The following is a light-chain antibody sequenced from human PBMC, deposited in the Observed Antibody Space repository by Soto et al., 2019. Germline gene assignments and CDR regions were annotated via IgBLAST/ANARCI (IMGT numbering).Light chain of an antibody. CDR2: DVS. CDR3: QQYNSFPWT. CDR1: QDIGNY. V-gene: IGKV1-33*01. Sequence: DIQMTQSPSSLSASVGDRVTITCQASQDIGNYLNWYQQKPGKAPKLLIYDVSSLLRGVPSRFSGSGSGTEFTLTISSLQPDDFATYYCQQYNSFPWTFGLGTKVDIK. J-gene: IGKJ1*01.